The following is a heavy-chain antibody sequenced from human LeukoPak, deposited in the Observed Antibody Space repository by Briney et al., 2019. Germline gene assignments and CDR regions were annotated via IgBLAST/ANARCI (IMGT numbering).Heavy chain of an antibody. CDR1: GYSISTGYY. CDR3: ARDDSSGTFDY. J-gene: IGHJ4*02. D-gene: IGHD3-22*01. V-gene: IGHV4-38-2*02. Sequence: SETLSLTCNVSGYSISTGYYWSWIRQPPGKGLEWIGEINHSGSTNYNPSLKSRVTISVDTSKNQFSLKLSSVTAADTAVYYCARDDSSGTFDYWGQGTLVTVSS. CDR2: INHSGST.